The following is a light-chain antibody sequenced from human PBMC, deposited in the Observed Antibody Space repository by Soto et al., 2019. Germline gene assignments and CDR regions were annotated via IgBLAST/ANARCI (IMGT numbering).Light chain of an antibody. CDR2: EVS. J-gene: IGLJ2*01. V-gene: IGLV2-23*02. CDR3: CSYAGSNNLHVL. Sequence: QSVLTQPASVSGSPGQSITISCTGTSSDVGSYNLVSWFQQHPGEAPKLIIYEVSDRPSGVSNRFSGSKSGNTASLTISGLQGSDEADYYCCSYAGSNNLHVLFGGGTKLTVL. CDR1: SSDVGSYNL.